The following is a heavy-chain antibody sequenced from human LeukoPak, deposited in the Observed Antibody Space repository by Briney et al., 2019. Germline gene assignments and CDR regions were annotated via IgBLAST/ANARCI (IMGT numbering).Heavy chain of an antibody. CDR2: IISSGATI. D-gene: IGHD3-10*01. V-gene: IGHV3-11*01. CDR1: GFTFSDYY. CDR3: ARGVRTARGVVGFYGLDV. Sequence: GALRLSCPASGFTFSDYYMSWFRQAPGKGLVWVSYIISSGATIYYADSLKGRFTISRDNAKKSLYLQMNSLRAEDTAVYYCARGVRTARGVVGFYGLDVWGQGTRVTVSS. J-gene: IGHJ6*02.